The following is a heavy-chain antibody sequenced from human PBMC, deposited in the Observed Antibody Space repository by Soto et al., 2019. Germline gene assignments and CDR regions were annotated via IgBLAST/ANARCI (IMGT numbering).Heavy chain of an antibody. J-gene: IGHJ4*02. CDR3: ARVVVVPAAISSPFDY. CDR2: IYYSGST. V-gene: IGHV4-31*03. D-gene: IGHD2-2*01. CDR1: GGSISSGGYY. Sequence: SETLSLTCTVSGGSISSGGYYWSWTRQHPGKGLEWIGYIYYSGSTYYNPSLKSRVTISVDTSKNQFSLKLSSVTAADTAVYYCARVVVVPAAISSPFDYWGQGTLVTVSS.